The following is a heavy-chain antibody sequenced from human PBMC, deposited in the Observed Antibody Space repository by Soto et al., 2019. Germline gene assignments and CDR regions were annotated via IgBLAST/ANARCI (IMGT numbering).Heavy chain of an antibody. CDR3: ARDLGEYCSSTSCYNWFDP. Sequence: QPGGSLRLSCAASGFAFSTFGMVWVRQAPGKGLEWVALIWSDVSNRDYADAVRGRFTITRDTSASTAYMELSSLRSEDTAVYYCARDLGEYCSSTSCYNWFDPWGQGTLVTVSS. V-gene: IGHV3-30*02. CDR2: IWSDVSNR. J-gene: IGHJ5*02. D-gene: IGHD2-2*01. CDR1: GFAFSTFG.